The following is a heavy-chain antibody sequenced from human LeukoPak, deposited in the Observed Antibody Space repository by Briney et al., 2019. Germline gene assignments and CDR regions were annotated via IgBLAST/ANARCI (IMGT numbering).Heavy chain of an antibody. V-gene: IGHV3-21*01. CDR2: ISSSSSYI. Sequence: GGSLRLSCAASGFTFSSYSMNWVRQAPGKGLEWVSSISSSSSYIYCADSVKGRFTISRDNAKNSLYLQMNSLRAEDTAVYYCARDHYDSSGYYCLDYWGQGTLVTVSS. D-gene: IGHD3-22*01. CDR3: ARDHYDSSGYYCLDY. J-gene: IGHJ4*02. CDR1: GFTFSSYS.